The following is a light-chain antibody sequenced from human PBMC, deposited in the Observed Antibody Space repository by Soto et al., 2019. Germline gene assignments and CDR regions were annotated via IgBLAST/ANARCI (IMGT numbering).Light chain of an antibody. V-gene: IGKV3-15*01. J-gene: IGKJ1*01. Sequence: EIVMTQSPATLSVSPGERATLSCRASQSVSSNLAWYQQKPGQAPGLLIYGASTRATGIPARFSGSGSGTEFTLTISSLQSEDFAVYYCQQYNNFRTFGQGTKVEIK. CDR2: GAS. CDR1: QSVSSN. CDR3: QQYNNFRT.